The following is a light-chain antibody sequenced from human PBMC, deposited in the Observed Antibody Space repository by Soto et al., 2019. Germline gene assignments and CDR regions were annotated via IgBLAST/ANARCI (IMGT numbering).Light chain of an antibody. J-gene: IGLJ1*01. CDR2: EVT. CDR1: SSDIGAYNY. V-gene: IGLV2-14*01. Sequence: QSALPQPASVSGSPGQSITISCIGTSSDIGAYNYVSWYQQHPGKVPKLMIYEVTNRPSGLSNRFSGSKSGNTASLTISGLQAEDEAEYFRSSYSSTSTLYVFGTGTKVTVL. CDR3: SSYSSTSTLYV.